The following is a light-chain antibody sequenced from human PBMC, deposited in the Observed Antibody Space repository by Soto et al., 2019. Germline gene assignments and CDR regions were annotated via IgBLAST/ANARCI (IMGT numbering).Light chain of an antibody. Sequence: EIVLTQSPATLSLSPGERATLSCRASQSVGSYLIWYQQKPGQSPRLLIYDASIRATGIPARFSGSGSGTDFALTISSLEPEDFAVYYCQQRHNWPPLTFGGGTKVEI. V-gene: IGKV3-11*01. CDR3: QQRHNWPPLT. J-gene: IGKJ4*01. CDR1: QSVGSY. CDR2: DAS.